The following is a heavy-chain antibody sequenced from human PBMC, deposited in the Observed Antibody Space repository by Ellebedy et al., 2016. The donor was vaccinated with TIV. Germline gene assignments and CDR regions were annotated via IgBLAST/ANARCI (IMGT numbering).Heavy chain of an antibody. J-gene: IGHJ6*03. CDR3: AREDTAMSSDYYYYYYMDV. V-gene: IGHV4-4*07. CDR2: IYTSGST. CDR1: GGSISSYY. D-gene: IGHD5-18*01. Sequence: SETLSLXCTVSGGSISSYYWSWIRQPAGKGLEWIGRIYTSGSTNYNPSLKSRVTMSVDTSKNQFSLKLSSVTAADTAVYYCAREDTAMSSDYYYYYYMDVWGKGTTVTVSS.